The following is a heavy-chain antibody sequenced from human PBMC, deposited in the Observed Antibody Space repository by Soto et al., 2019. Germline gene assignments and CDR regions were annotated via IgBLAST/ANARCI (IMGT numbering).Heavy chain of an antibody. J-gene: IGHJ3*02. D-gene: IGHD6-19*01. Sequence: QGQLVQSGPEVKKPGASVKASCKASGYMFISYSRCWVRQAPGQGLVWMGWISPNNGNTRYAQKLSDRLPITSYATTRTVHMELRSLRSDDTAGYYFGRVGNSVAGAFDIWGQGTMVTVSS. V-gene: IGHV1-18*01. CDR3: GRVGNSVAGAFDI. CDR1: GYMFISYS. CDR2: ISPNNGNT.